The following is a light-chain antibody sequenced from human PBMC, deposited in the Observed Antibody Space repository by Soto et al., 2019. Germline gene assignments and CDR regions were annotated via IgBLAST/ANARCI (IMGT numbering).Light chain of an antibody. Sequence: EIVMTQSPATLSLSPGERATLSCRASQSVRSNVAWYQQKPGQAPRLLIYGASTRATGIPARFSGSGSGTEFTPTISSLQPEDFAVYYCQQFDNWPRTFGQGTKVDIK. CDR1: QSVRSN. CDR3: QQFDNWPRT. CDR2: GAS. J-gene: IGKJ1*01. V-gene: IGKV3-15*01.